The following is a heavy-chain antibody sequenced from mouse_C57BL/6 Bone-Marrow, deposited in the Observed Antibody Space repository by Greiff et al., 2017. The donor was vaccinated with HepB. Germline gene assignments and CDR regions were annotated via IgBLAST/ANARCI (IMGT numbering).Heavy chain of an antibody. Sequence: VMLVESGPGLVQPSQSLSITCTVSGFSLTSYGVHWVRQPPGKGLEWLGVIWSGGSTDYNAAFISRLSISKDNSKSQVFFKMNSLQADDTAIYYCAKANWEFAYWGQGTLVTVSA. J-gene: IGHJ3*01. D-gene: IGHD4-1*01. V-gene: IGHV2-4*01. CDR1: GFSLTSYG. CDR2: IWSGGST. CDR3: AKANWEFAY.